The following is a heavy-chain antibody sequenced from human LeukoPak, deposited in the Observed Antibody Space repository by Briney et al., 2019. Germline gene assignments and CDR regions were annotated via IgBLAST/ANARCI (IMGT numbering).Heavy chain of an antibody. CDR2: IRSKAYGGTT. CDR1: GFTFGDYA. CDR3: TRDRVDAATSSGYYRTSYYYYYYMDV. D-gene: IGHD3-22*01. J-gene: IGHJ6*03. Sequence: GGSLRLSCTASGFTFGDYAMSWFRQAPGKGLEWVGFIRSKAYGGTTEYAGSVKGRFTISRDDSKSIAYLQMNSLKTEDPAVYYCTRDRVDAATSSGYYRTSYYYYYYMDVWGKGTTVTVSS. V-gene: IGHV3-49*03.